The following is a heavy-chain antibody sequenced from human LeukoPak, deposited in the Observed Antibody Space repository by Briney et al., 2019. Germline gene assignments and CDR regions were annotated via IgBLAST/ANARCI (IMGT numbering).Heavy chain of an antibody. CDR1: GDSISSDYF. D-gene: IGHD5-18*01. V-gene: IGHV4-38-2*01. CDR2: ISHSGST. Sequence: SETLSLTCAVSGDSISSDYFWGWIRQPPGKGLEWIGSISHSGSTYYNPSLKSRVTISVDTSKNQFSLRLSSVTAADTAVYYCARVRDAAMGKIYYYYYMDVWGNGTTVTVSS. CDR3: ARVRDAAMGKIYYYYYMDV. J-gene: IGHJ6*03.